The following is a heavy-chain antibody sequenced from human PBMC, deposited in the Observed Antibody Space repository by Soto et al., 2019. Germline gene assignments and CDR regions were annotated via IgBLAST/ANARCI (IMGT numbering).Heavy chain of an antibody. CDR1: GYTFTSYG. D-gene: IGHD3-10*01. CDR3: ARALGVSGSFDY. V-gene: IGHV1-18*01. CDR2: ISGYNGNT. Sequence: QVQLVQSGAEVKKPGASVKVSCKASGYTFTSYGISWVRQAPGQGLEWMGWISGYNGNTHDAQKLQGRVTMTTDSSTRTAYMELRIMRSDATAVYYWARALGVSGSFDYWGQGTLVTVSS. J-gene: IGHJ4*02.